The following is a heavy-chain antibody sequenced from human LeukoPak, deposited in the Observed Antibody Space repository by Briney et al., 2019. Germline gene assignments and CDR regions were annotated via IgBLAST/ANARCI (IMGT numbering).Heavy chain of an antibody. D-gene: IGHD3-22*01. V-gene: IGHV1-46*01. CDR2: INPSGGST. Sequence: GASVKVSCKASGYTFTSYYMHWVRQAPGQGLEWMGIINPSGGSTSYAQKFQGRVTMTRDTSTSTVYMELSSLRSEDTAVYYCARKSRPDSSGYYCEGNFDYWGQGTLVTVSS. CDR1: GYTFTSYY. CDR3: ARKSRPDSSGYYCEGNFDY. J-gene: IGHJ4*02.